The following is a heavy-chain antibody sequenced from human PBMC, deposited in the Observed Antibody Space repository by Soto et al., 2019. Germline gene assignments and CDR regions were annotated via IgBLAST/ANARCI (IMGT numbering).Heavy chain of an antibody. V-gene: IGHV5-51*01. CDR3: ARGGGSTRTFDS. CDR1: GYNFAGYW. Sequence: GESLKISCKGSGYNFAGYWIAWVRQMPGKGLELMGIIYPSDSDTRYRPSFQGQVTISADKSISSAYLQWSSLRASDTAMYYCARGGGSTRTFDSWGQGTPVTVSS. CDR2: IYPSDSDT. D-gene: IGHD1-1*01. J-gene: IGHJ4*02.